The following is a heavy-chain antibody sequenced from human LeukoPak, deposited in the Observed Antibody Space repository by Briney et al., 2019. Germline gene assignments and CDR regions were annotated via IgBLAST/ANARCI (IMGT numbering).Heavy chain of an antibody. CDR2: ISSSSSYI. V-gene: IGHV3-21*01. D-gene: IGHD2-15*01. Sequence: MTGGSLRLSCAASGFTFNSYAMSWVRQAPGKGLGWVSTISSSSSYIYYADSVKGRFTISRDNAKNSLYLQMNSLRAEDTAVYYCARDKDIVVVVAAAFDIWGQGTMVTVSS. CDR1: GFTFNSYA. CDR3: ARDKDIVVVVAAAFDI. J-gene: IGHJ3*02.